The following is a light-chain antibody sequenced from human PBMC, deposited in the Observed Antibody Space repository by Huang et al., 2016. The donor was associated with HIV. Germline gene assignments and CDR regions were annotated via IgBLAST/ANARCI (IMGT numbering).Light chain of an antibody. J-gene: IGKJ2*01. CDR3: HQRSNWPQT. V-gene: IGKV3-11*01. CDR2: DAS. Sequence: EIVLAQSPATLSLSPGEGATLSCRASQSVDSHLAWYQQKPGQAPRLLIHDASNRATGVAARFSGSGSGTDFTLTISSLEPEDFAVYYCHQRSNWPQTFGQGTMLGIK. CDR1: QSVDSH.